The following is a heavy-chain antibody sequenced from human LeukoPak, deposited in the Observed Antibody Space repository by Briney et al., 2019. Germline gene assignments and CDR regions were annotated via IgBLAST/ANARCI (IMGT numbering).Heavy chain of an antibody. V-gene: IGHV4-59*01. D-gene: IGHD3-22*01. CDR3: ARGRAYYDSTGYYY. J-gene: IGHJ4*02. Sequence: SETLSLTCTVSGGSMTNYYWSWIRHPPGKGLEWIGHIYYSGNTKYNPSLKSRVTISVVTSKNQFSLKLSSVTAADTAVYYCARGRAYYDSTGYYYWGQGALVTVSS. CDR2: IYYSGNT. CDR1: GGSMTNYY.